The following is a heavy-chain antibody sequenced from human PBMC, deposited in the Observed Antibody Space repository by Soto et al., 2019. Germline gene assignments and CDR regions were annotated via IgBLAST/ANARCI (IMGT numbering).Heavy chain of an antibody. CDR1: GFTFSSYA. V-gene: IGHV3-30-3*01. D-gene: IGHD2-2*01. J-gene: IGHJ6*02. Sequence: PGGSLRLSCAASGFTFSSYAMHWVRQAPGKGLEWVAVISYDGSNKYYADSVKGRFTISRDNSKNTLYLQMNSLRAEDTAVYYCARDSFSITTCPPYYYYYYVMAVWGQGPTVTVSS. CDR2: ISYDGSNK. CDR3: ARDSFSITTCPPYYYYYYVMAV.